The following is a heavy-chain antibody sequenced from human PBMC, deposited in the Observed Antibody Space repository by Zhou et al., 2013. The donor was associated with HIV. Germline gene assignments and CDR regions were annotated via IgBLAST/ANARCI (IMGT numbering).Heavy chain of an antibody. D-gene: IGHD4-17*01. CDR1: GGTFDTFA. Sequence: QVQLVQSGAELKGPGSSVKVSCKASGGTFDTFAVTWVRRAPGQGLEWMGGIIPIFGTANSAQKFQGRVTITTDESTSTAYMELSSLRSEDTAVYYCARHRRYGDNSYSFDIWGQGTMVTVSS. CDR3: ARHRRYGDNSYSFDI. V-gene: IGHV1-69*05. J-gene: IGHJ3*02. CDR2: IIPIFGTA.